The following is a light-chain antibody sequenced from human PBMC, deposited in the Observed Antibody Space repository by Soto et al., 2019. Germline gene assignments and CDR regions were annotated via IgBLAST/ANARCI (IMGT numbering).Light chain of an antibody. CDR2: GAS. CDR3: QQYNNWPQWT. Sequence: EIVMTQSPATLSVSPGERATLSCRASQSVSSNLAWYQQKPGQAPRLLIYGASTRATGIPASFSGSGSGTELTRTISSLQSEDVAVYYCQQYNNWPQWTFGQGTKLEIK. V-gene: IGKV3-15*01. CDR1: QSVSSN. J-gene: IGKJ2*02.